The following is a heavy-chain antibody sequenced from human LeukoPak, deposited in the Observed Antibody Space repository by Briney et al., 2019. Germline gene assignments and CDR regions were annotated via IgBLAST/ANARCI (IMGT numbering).Heavy chain of an antibody. CDR2: IKPDGNEK. J-gene: IGHJ1*01. CDR3: ARAAYYGSGTGFQH. CDR1: GFTFSTNW. D-gene: IGHD3-10*01. V-gene: IGHV3-7*01. Sequence: QAGGSLRLSCAASGFTFSTNWMTWVRQAPGKGLEWVANIKPDGNEKNYLDSVKGRFTISRDNAKNSLYLQMNSLRVEDTAVYYCARAAYYGSGTGFQHWGPGTLVTVSS.